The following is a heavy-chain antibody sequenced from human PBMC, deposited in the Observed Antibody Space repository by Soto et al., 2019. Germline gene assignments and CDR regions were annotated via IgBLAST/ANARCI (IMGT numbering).Heavy chain of an antibody. CDR3: ATQVFDYGDNGAFDI. Sequence: GASVKVSCKASGYTFTSYGISWVRQAPGQGLEWMGWISAYNGNTNYAQKFQGRVTMTTDTSTSTAYMELRSLRSDDTAVYYCATQVFDYGDNGAFDIWGQGTMVTVSS. J-gene: IGHJ3*02. V-gene: IGHV1-18*01. D-gene: IGHD4-17*01. CDR1: GYTFTSYG. CDR2: ISAYNGNT.